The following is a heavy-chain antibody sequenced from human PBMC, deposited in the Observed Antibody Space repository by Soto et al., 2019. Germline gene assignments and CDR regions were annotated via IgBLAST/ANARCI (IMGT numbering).Heavy chain of an antibody. D-gene: IGHD5-18*01. Sequence: SETLSLTCAVYGGSFSGYYWSWIRQPPGKGLEWIGEINHSGSTNYNPSLKSRVTISVDTSKNQFSLKLSSVTAADTAVYYCARLVWSYGTWFDPWGQGTLVTVSS. CDR1: GGSFSGYY. CDR2: INHSGST. CDR3: ARLVWSYGTWFDP. V-gene: IGHV4-34*01. J-gene: IGHJ5*02.